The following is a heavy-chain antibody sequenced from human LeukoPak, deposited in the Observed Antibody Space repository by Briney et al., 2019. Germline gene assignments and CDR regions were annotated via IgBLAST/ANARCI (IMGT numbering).Heavy chain of an antibody. CDR3: ARAVAGTGYYYGMDV. J-gene: IGHJ6*02. Sequence: SVKVSCKASGGTFSSYAISWVRRAPGQGLEWMGGIIPIFGTANYAQKFQGRVTITADESTSTAYMELSSLRSEDTAVYYCARAVAGTGYYYGMDVWGQGTTVTVSS. CDR2: IIPIFGTA. V-gene: IGHV1-69*13. D-gene: IGHD6-19*01. CDR1: GGTFSSYA.